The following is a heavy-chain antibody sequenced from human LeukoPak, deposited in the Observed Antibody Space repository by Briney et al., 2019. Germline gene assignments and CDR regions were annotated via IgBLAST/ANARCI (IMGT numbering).Heavy chain of an antibody. CDR1: GFTFSSYG. CDR2: ISSRGITT. Sequence: GGSLRLSCAASGFTFSSYGMHWVRQVPGKGLEWVSYISSRGITTYYADSVKGRFTVSRDNAKNSLFLQMNSLRVEDTAVYFCARGAASGTVYFDYWGQGTLVTVSS. CDR3: ARGAASGTVYFDY. J-gene: IGHJ4*02. V-gene: IGHV3-48*04. D-gene: IGHD6-13*01.